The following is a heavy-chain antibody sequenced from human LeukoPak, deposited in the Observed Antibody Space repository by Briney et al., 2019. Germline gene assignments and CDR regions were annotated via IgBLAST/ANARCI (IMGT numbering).Heavy chain of an antibody. J-gene: IGHJ4*02. CDR3: ARDLFWSGYYYFDY. D-gene: IGHD3-3*01. Sequence: ASVKVSCKASGYTFTGYYMHWVRQAPGQGLEWMGWIDANSGGTNYAQKFQGRITMTRDTSISTAYMDLSRLTSDDTAVYYCARDLFWSGYYYFDYWGQGSLVTVSS. CDR2: IDANSGGT. V-gene: IGHV1-2*02. CDR1: GYTFTGYY.